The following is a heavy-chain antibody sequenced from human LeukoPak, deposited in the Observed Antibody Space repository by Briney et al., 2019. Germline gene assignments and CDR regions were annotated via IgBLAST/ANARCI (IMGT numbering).Heavy chain of an antibody. CDR1: GGSLSGYY. J-gene: IGHJ4*02. V-gene: IGHV4-34*01. CDR2: IDHRGRT. Sequence: SEALSLTCAVYGGSLSGYYWSWIRQSPGKGLEWIGEIDHRGRTNYNPSLKSRVTISVDTSKNQFSLKLSSVTAADTAVYYCARGSRGYSYGWGQGTLVTVSS. CDR3: ARGSRGYSYG. D-gene: IGHD5-18*01.